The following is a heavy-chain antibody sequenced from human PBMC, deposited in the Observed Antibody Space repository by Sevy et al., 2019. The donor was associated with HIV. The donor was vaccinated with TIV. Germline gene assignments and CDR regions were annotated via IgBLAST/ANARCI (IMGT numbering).Heavy chain of an antibody. CDR3: ARGGALTYYDTSGFQNYFDS. CDR1: SGSISGHY. J-gene: IGHJ4*01. V-gene: IGHV4-59*11. Sequence: SETLSLTCTVSSGSISGHYWGWIRQSPGKGLEWIAYMCDSGSSNYNSSLRSRVTISVDTSKNQISLRLSSVTAADTAVYYCARGGALTYYDTSGFQNYFDSWGPGNLVTVSS. D-gene: IGHD3-22*01. CDR2: MCDSGSS.